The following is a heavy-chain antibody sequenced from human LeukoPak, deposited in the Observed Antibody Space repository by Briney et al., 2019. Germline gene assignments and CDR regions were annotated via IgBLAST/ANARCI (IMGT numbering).Heavy chain of an antibody. D-gene: IGHD3-9*01. CDR2: INNNGNST. Sequence: GGSLSLSCAPSGYRFNNYAIHWFRQAAGKGRAYVSGINNNGNSTYYANSVKGRFTISRDNSKNTLFLQMGSLTSEDTAVYYCARDYQTGFTGPGGDFWGQGTLVTVSS. V-gene: IGHV3-64*01. CDR1: GYRFNNYA. CDR3: ARDYQTGFTGPGGDF. J-gene: IGHJ4*02.